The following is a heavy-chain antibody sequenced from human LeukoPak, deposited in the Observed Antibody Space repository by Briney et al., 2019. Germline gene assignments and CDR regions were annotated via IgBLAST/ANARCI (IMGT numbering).Heavy chain of an antibody. Sequence: GGSLRLSCAASGFTFSNHAMSWVRQAPGKGLEWVSVIGDSGGSTYYAYSVKGRFTISRDNSKNTLNLQMNSLRADATAVYHCAKGGASSPYTYIDVWGKGTTVIVSS. J-gene: IGHJ6*04. CDR2: IGDSGGST. V-gene: IGHV3-23*01. CDR1: GFTFSNHA. CDR3: AKGGASSPYTYIDV. D-gene: IGHD6-6*01.